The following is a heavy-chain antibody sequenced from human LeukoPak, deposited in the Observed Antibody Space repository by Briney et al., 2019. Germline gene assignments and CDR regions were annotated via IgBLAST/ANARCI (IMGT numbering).Heavy chain of an antibody. D-gene: IGHD5-18*01. CDR2: ISSSGSTI. CDR1: GITFSNYE. Sequence: GGSLRLSCAASGITFSNYEMNWVRQAPGKGLEWVSYISSSGSTIYYADSVKGRFTISRDNAKNSLYLQMNSLRAEDTAVYYCAQIYTYGSSQFDYWGQGTLVTASS. CDR3: AQIYTYGSSQFDY. J-gene: IGHJ4*02. V-gene: IGHV3-48*03.